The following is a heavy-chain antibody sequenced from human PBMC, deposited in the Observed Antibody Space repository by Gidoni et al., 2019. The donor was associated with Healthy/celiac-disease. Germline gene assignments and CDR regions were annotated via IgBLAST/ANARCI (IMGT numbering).Heavy chain of an antibody. J-gene: IGHJ4*02. D-gene: IGHD2-2*01. V-gene: IGHV4-34*01. CDR3: ARVSVVSARNCSSTSCYGSRGVRGYSGYPGY. Sequence: QVQLQQWGAGLLKPSETLSLTCAVYGGSFSGYYWSWIRQPPGKGLEWIGEINHSGSTNYNPALKSRVTISVDTSKNQFSLKLSSVTAADTAVYYCARVSVVSARNCSSTSCYGSRGVRGYSGYPGYWGQGTLVTVSS. CDR1: GGSFSGYY. CDR2: INHSGST.